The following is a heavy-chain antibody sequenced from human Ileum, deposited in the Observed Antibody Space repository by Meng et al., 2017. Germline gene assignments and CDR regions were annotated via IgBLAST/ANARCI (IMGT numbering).Heavy chain of an antibody. CDR3: VGMTIG. D-gene: IGHD5-24*01. CDR1: GFTFTSHW. J-gene: IGHJ4*02. CDR2: INTDGSTT. V-gene: IGHV3-74*03. Sequence: GQLVEAGGGVFEPGGSLRLSCAASGFTFTSHWINWVRQAPGKGLEWVSRINTDGSTTTYADSVKGRFTISRDNAKNTVLLQMSSLRAEDTAVYYCVGMTIGWGQGTLVTVSS.